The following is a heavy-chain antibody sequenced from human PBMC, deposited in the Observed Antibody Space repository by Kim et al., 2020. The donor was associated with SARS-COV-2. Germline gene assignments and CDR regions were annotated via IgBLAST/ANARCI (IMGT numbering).Heavy chain of an antibody. D-gene: IGHD3-22*01. V-gene: IGHV4-31*02. CDR3: ARAPITMIVVVKAFDI. J-gene: IGHJ3*02. Sequence: SLKRRVTISVETSKNPVSLKLSSVTAADTAVYYCARAPITMIVVVKAFDIWGQGTMVTVSS.